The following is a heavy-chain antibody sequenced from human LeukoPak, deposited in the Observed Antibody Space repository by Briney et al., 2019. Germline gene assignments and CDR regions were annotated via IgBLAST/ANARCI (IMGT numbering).Heavy chain of an antibody. CDR2: INGDGSST. CDR1: GFTFSSYW. Sequence: AGGSLRLSCAASGFTFSSYWMYWVRQAPGKGLVWVSRINGDGSSTSYADSVKGRFTISRDNAKNTLYLQMNSLRAEDTAVYYCAREEVGATGFDYWGQGTLVTVSS. CDR3: AREEVGATGFDY. V-gene: IGHV3-74*01. J-gene: IGHJ4*02. D-gene: IGHD1-26*01.